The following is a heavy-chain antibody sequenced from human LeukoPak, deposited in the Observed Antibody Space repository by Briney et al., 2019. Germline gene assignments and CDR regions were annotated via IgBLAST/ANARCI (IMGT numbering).Heavy chain of an antibody. CDR3: AKARDYGDLVAFDV. V-gene: IGHV3-9*03. D-gene: IGHD4-17*01. Sequence: GRSLRLSCAASGFTFHDYAMYWVRQAPGKGLEWVSSITWNSGKVGYADSVKGRFTISRDNAKNSLYLQMNSLRDEDMALYYRAKARDYGDLVAFDVWGQGTMVTVSS. J-gene: IGHJ3*01. CDR1: GFTFHDYA. CDR2: ITWNSGKV.